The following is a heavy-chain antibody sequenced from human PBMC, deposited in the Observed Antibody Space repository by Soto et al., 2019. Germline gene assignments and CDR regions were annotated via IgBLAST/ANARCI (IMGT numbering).Heavy chain of an antibody. J-gene: IGHJ5*02. D-gene: IGHD2-2*01. V-gene: IGHV3-23*01. CDR2: ISGSGGST. CDR3: AKGGWWCSSTSCYPGWFDP. Sequence: GGSLRLACAASGLTFRRYAMRSVRQAQGKGQDLVPAISGSGGSTYYADSVTGPFTISRDNSKNTLHLQMNSLRAVDTAVYYCAKGGWWCSSTSCYPGWFDPWGQGTLVTVSS. CDR1: GLTFRRYA.